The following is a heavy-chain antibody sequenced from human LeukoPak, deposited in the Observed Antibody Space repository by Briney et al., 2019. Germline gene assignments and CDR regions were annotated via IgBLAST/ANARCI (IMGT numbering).Heavy chain of an antibody. J-gene: IGHJ5*02. V-gene: IGHV1-8*01. Sequence: GASVKVSCKASGYTFTSYDINWVRQATGQGLEWMGWMNPNSGNTGYAQKFQGRVTMTRNTSISTAYMEPSSLRSEDTAVYYCARGLGRGYMVWFDPWGQGTLVTVSS. D-gene: IGHD6-13*01. CDR3: ARGLGRGYMVWFDP. CDR1: GYTFTSYD. CDR2: MNPNSGNT.